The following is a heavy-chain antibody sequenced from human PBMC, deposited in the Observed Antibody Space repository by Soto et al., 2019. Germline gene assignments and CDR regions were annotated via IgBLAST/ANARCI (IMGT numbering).Heavy chain of an antibody. J-gene: IGHJ4*02. V-gene: IGHV3-74*01. CDR2: INSDGSST. Sequence: EVQLVESGGGLVQPGGSLRLSCAASGFTFSSYWMHWVRQAPGKGLVWVSRINSDGSSTSYADSVKGQFTISRDNAKNTLYLQMNSLRAEDTAVYYCARDNLYGDYEDYWGQGTLVTVSS. CDR1: GFTFSSYW. CDR3: ARDNLYGDYEDY. D-gene: IGHD4-17*01.